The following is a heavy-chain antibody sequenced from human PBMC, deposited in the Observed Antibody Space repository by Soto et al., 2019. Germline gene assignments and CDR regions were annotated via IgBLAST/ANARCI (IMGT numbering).Heavy chain of an antibody. CDR1: GGTFSSYT. J-gene: IGHJ4*02. Sequence: QVQLVQSGVEVKKPGSSVKVSCKASGGTFSSYTISWVRQAPGQGLEWMGGIIPIFRTTKYAPKFQGRVTITADESTSTAFMELSSLRSEDTAVYYCASEVPGDYWGQGTLVTVSS. CDR2: IIPIFRTT. CDR3: ASEVPGDY. V-gene: IGHV1-69*01.